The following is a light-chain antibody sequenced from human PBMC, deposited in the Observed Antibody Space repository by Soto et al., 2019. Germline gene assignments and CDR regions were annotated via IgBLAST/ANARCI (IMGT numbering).Light chain of an antibody. V-gene: IGKV1-5*03. CDR3: QQYNSYPGT. J-gene: IGKJ1*01. CDR1: QSISSW. CDR2: KAS. Sequence: DIQMTQAPSTLSASVGDRVTITCRASQSISSWLAWYQQKPGKAPKLLNYKASSLESGVPSRFSGSGSGTEFTLTISSLQPDDFATYYCQQYNSYPGTFGQGTKVAIK.